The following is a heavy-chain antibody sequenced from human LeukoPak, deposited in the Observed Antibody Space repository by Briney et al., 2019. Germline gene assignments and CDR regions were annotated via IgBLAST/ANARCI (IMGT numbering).Heavy chain of an antibody. J-gene: IGHJ4*02. CDR2: INPNIGAT. CDR1: GYTFTGYY. V-gene: IGHV1-2*02. D-gene: IGHD6-19*01. CDR3: ARDRVGSGWPRPFYFEN. Sequence: ASVKVSCKPSGYTFTGYYLHWVRQAPGQALEWMGWINPNIGATMYAQKFQGRVTMTRDTSISTAYMELNSLGSDDTAVYYCARDRVGSGWPRPFYFENWGQGTLVTVSS.